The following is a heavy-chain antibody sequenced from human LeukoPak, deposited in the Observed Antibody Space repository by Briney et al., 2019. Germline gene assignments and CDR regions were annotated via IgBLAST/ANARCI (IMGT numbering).Heavy chain of an antibody. CDR2: INHSGNT. V-gene: IGHV4-34*01. CDR3: PSGPHSGSHFAWFDP. Sequence: GSLRLSCAASGFTFSSYSMNWVRQPPGKGLEWIGEINHSGNTHYNPSFKSRVTILVDTSRNQFSLKLTSVTAADAAVYYCPSGPHSGSHFAWFDPWGQGTLVTVSS. D-gene: IGHD3-10*01. CDR1: GFTFSSYS. J-gene: IGHJ5*02.